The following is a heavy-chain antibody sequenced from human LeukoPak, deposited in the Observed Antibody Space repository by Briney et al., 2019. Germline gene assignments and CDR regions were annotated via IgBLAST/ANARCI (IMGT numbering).Heavy chain of an antibody. V-gene: IGHV3-23*01. CDR1: GFTFSTYA. CDR3: AKALEQETVIALDS. Sequence: GSLRLSCAASGFTFSTYAMSWVRQAPGKGLEWVSAISGSGGRTYYADSVKGRFTISRDNSKNTLYLQMNSLRAEDTSIYFCAKALEQETVIALDSWGQGTLVTVSS. CDR2: ISGSGGRT. D-gene: IGHD6-13*01. J-gene: IGHJ4*02.